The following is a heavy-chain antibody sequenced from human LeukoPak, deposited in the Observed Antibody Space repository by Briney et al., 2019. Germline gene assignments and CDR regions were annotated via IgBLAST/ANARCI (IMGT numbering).Heavy chain of an antibody. CDR1: GFSFSRYW. D-gene: IGHD3-22*01. J-gene: IGHJ4*02. CDR3: ATDAFSFGSSGYGTINY. V-gene: IGHV3-7*01. CDR2: IKQDGSEK. Sequence: GGSLRLYAAASGFSFSRYWMSWVRQAPGKGLEGVANIKQDGSEKYYVETVKGRFTISRDNAKQTLYLKMNSLSAEDTAVYYCATDAFSFGSSGYGTINYWGQGALVTVSS.